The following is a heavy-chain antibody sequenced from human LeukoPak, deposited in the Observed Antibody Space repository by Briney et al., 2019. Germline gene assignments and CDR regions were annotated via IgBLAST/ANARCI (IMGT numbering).Heavy chain of an antibody. CDR3: ARHGLGSSWYGEYYYGMDV. J-gene: IGHJ6*02. CDR2: IYYSGST. D-gene: IGHD6-13*01. CDR1: GGSISSYY. V-gene: IGHV4-59*08. Sequence: SETLSLTCTVSGGSISSYYWSWIRQPPGKGLEWIGYIYYSGSTNYNPSLKSRVTISVDTSKDQFSLKLSSVTAADTAVYYCARHGLGSSWYGEYYYGMDVWAKGPRSPSP.